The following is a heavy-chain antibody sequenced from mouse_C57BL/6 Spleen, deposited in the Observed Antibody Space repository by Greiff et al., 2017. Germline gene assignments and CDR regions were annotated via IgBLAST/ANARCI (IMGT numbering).Heavy chain of an antibody. V-gene: IGHV5-4*01. CDR1: GFTFSSYA. CDR3: ARDSLYDYDEGGYDEEGYFDY. CDR2: ISDGGSYT. D-gene: IGHD2-4*01. Sequence: EVKLMESGGGLVKPGGSLKLSCAASGFTFSSYAMSWVRQTPEKRLEWVATISDGGSYTYYPDNVKGRFTISRDNAKNNLYLQMSHLKSEDTAMYYCARDSLYDYDEGGYDEEGYFDYWGQGTTLTVSS. J-gene: IGHJ2*01.